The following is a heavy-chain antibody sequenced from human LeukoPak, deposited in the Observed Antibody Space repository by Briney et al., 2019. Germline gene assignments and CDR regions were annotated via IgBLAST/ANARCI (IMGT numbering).Heavy chain of an antibody. J-gene: IGHJ4*02. CDR1: GFNFGTFA. CDR3: RGTYYYGSGIDGDYFDY. V-gene: IGHV3-33*01. D-gene: IGHD3-10*01. Sequence: PGGSLRLSCEAPGFNFGTFAMHWVRQAPGEGLEWLAIIWYDGSNKHYSDSVKGRFTISRDNSKSSLYLQMNSLRAEDTAVYYCRGTYYYGSGIDGDYFDYWGQGTLVTVSS. CDR2: IWYDGSNK.